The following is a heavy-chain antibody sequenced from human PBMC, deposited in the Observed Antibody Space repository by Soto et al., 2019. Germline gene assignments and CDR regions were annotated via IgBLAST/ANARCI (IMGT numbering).Heavy chain of an antibody. D-gene: IGHD3-22*01. CDR3: ASGYTSSYHYDSTNYGYFDF. V-gene: IGHV1-69*12. CDR1: GGTSRNYV. Sequence: QVQLVQSGPEIKKPGSSVKVSCKDSGGTSRNYVISWVRQAPGQGLEWMGGIIPSFGTPTYAQKFQGRVRITADASTSAAYMELSSLRSEGTAVYYCASGYTSSYHYDSTNYGYFDFWGLGTLVTVSS. CDR2: IIPSFGTP. J-gene: IGHJ4*02.